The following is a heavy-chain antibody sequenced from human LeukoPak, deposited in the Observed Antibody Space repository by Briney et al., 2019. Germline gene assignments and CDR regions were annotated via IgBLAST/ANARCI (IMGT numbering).Heavy chain of an antibody. Sequence: TGGSLRLSCAASGFTFSSYGMHWVRQAPGKGLEWVAFIRFDGSNKYYADSVKGRFTISRDNSKNTLYLQMNSLRAGDTAVYYCAKDRGVAARYFDYWGQGTLVTVSS. D-gene: IGHD6-6*01. CDR1: GFTFSSYG. J-gene: IGHJ4*02. V-gene: IGHV3-30*02. CDR3: AKDRGVAARYFDY. CDR2: IRFDGSNK.